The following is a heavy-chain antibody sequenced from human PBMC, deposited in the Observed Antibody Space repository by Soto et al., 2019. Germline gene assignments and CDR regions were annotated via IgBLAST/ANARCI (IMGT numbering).Heavy chain of an antibody. CDR1: GGSISSYY. Sequence: QVQLQESGPGLVKPSETLSLTCTVSGGSISSYYWNWIRQPPGKGLEWIGHIYYSGSTNYNPSLKSRVTISVDTSKNQFSLRLSSVIAADTAVYYCARGITLVRGIYYYGMDVWGQGTTVTVSS. J-gene: IGHJ6*02. CDR3: ARGITLVRGIYYYGMDV. D-gene: IGHD3-10*01. CDR2: IYYSGST. V-gene: IGHV4-59*01.